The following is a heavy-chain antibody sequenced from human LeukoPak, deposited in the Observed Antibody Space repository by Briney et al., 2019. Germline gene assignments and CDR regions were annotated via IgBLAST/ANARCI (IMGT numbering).Heavy chain of an antibody. CDR1: GYTLTSYA. V-gene: IGHV1-3*03. CDR3: ARDNRGGMITFGGVIVTHNWFDP. Sequence: ASVKVSCKASGYTLTSYAMHWVRQAPGQRLEWMGWINAGNGNTKYSQEFQGRVTITRDTSASTAYMELSSLRSEDMAVYYCARDNRGGMITFGGVIVTHNWFDPWGQGTLVTVSS. CDR2: INAGNGNT. D-gene: IGHD3-16*02. J-gene: IGHJ5*02.